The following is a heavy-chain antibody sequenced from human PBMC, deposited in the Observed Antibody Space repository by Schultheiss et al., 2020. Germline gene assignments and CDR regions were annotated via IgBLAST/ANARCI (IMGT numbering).Heavy chain of an antibody. CDR3: ARLIAVAATGDY. J-gene: IGHJ4*02. V-gene: IGHV4-38-2*01. Sequence: SETLSLTCAVSGYSISSGYYWGWIRQPPGKGLEWIGEINDSGSTNYNPSLKSRVTISLDMSKNQFSLKLSSVTAADTAVYYCARLIAVAATGDYWGQGTLVTVSS. CDR2: INDSGST. CDR1: GYSISSGYY. D-gene: IGHD6-19*01.